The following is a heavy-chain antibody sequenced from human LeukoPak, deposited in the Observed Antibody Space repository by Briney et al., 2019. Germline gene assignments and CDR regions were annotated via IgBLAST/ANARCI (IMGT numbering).Heavy chain of an antibody. V-gene: IGHV3-21*01. D-gene: IGHD2-2*01. J-gene: IGHJ5*02. CDR3: ARDGVSAKYCSSTSCYEDDNWFDP. CDR2: ISSISSYI. CDR1: GFPFSSYS. Sequence: GGSLRLSCAASGFPFSSYSMNWARRAPGKGLEGVSSISSISSYIYYADSVKGRFNISRDNAKNSLYLQMNSLRAEDTAVYYCARDGVSAKYCSSTSCYEDDNWFDPWGQGTLVTVSS.